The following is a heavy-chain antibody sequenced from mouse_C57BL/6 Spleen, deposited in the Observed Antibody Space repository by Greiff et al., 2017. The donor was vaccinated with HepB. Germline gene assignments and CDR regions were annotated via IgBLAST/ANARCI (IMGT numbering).Heavy chain of an antibody. V-gene: IGHV1-18*01. CDR3: ARARYYDEAMDY. J-gene: IGHJ4*01. CDR1: GYTFTDYN. D-gene: IGHD2-4*01. Sequence: EVQLQQSGPELVKPGASVKIPCKASGYTFTDYNMDWVKQSHGKSLEWIGDINPNTGGTIYNQKFKGKATLTVDKSSSTAYMELRSLTSEDTAVYYGARARYYDEAMDYWGQGTSVTVSS. CDR2: INPNTGGT.